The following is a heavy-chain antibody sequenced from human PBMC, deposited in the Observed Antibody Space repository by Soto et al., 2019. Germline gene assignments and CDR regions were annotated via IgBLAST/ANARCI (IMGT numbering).Heavy chain of an antibody. CDR3: AREWARTNGWPRTPNYGMDV. J-gene: IGHJ6*02. V-gene: IGHV1-69*01. Sequence: QVQLVQSGAEVKKPGSSVKVSRKTSGGTFSTYAISWVRQAPGQGLEWMGGIIPIFRTTNYAQKFRGRVTITADESTGTAYMELSSLRTEDTAMYYCAREWARTNGWPRTPNYGMDVWGQGTTVTVSS. D-gene: IGHD6-19*01. CDR1: GGTFSTYA. CDR2: IIPIFRTT.